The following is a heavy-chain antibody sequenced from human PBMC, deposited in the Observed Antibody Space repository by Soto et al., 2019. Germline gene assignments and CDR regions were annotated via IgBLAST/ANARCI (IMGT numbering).Heavy chain of an antibody. V-gene: IGHV1-3*01. Sequence: ASVKVSCKASGYTFTSYAMHWVRQGPGQRLEWMGWINAGNGNTKYSQKFQGRVTITRDTSASTAYMELSSLRSEDTAVYYCARSIVVVTALDYWGQGTLVTVSS. CDR1: GYTFTSYA. J-gene: IGHJ4*02. D-gene: IGHD2-21*02. CDR3: ARSIVVVTALDY. CDR2: INAGNGNT.